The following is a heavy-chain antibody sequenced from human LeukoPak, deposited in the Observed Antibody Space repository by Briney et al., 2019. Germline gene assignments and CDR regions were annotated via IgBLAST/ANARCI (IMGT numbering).Heavy chain of an antibody. J-gene: IGHJ4*02. CDR2: IRSKAYGGTT. Sequence: GGSLRLSCTASGFTFGDYAMSWFRQAPGKGLEWVGFIRSKAYGGTTEYAASVKGRFTISRDDSKSIAYLQMNSLKTEDPAVYYCTRVGCSSTSCYAGTGDYWGQGTLVTVSS. CDR3: TRVGCSSTSCYAGTGDY. CDR1: GFTFGDYA. D-gene: IGHD2-2*01. V-gene: IGHV3-49*03.